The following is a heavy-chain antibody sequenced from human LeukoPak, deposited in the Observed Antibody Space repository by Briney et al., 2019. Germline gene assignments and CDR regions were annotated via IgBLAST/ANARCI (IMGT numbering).Heavy chain of an antibody. D-gene: IGHD1-26*01. J-gene: IGHJ6*02. CDR2: TSWNSGSI. Sequence: GRSLRLSCGASGFTLDDYAMHWVRQAPGKGLVGVSGTSWNSGSIGYADSVKGRFTISRDNAKNSLYLQMNSLRAEDTALYYCAKAVGATVAPLDVWGQGTTVAVSS. V-gene: IGHV3-9*01. CDR3: AKAVGATVAPLDV. CDR1: GFTLDDYA.